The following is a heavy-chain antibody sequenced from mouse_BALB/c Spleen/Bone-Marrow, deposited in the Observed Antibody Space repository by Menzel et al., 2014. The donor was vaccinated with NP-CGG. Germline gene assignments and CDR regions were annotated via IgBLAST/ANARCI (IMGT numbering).Heavy chain of an antibody. Sequence: EVKLMESGPELVKPGASVKMSCKASGYTFTSYVMHWVKQKPGQGLEWIGYINPYNDGTKYNEKFKGKATLTSDKSPSTAYMELSSLPSEDSAVYYCAREGGYYGSLYAMDYWGQGTSVTVPS. CDR1: GYTFTSYV. J-gene: IGHJ4*01. V-gene: IGHV1-14*01. CDR3: AREGGYYGSLYAMDY. D-gene: IGHD1-1*01. CDR2: INPYNDGT.